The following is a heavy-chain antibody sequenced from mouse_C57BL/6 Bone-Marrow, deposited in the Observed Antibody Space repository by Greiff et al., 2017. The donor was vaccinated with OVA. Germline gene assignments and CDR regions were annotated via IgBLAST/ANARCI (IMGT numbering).Heavy chain of an antibody. D-gene: IGHD1-1*01. J-gene: IGHJ2*01. V-gene: IGHV1-50*01. CDR3: ASTTVVPMDY. CDR2: IDPSDSYT. Sequence: QVQLQQPGAELVKPGASVKLSCKASGYTFTSYWMQWVNQRPGQGLEWIGEIDPSDSYTNYNQKFKGKATLTVDTSSSTAYMQLSSLTSEDSAVYYCASTTVVPMDYWGQGTTLTVSS. CDR1: GYTFTSYW.